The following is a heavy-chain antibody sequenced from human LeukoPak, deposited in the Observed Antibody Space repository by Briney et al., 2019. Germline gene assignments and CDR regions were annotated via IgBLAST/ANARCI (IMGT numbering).Heavy chain of an antibody. Sequence: GGSLRLSCAASGFTFSNYGMHWVRQAPGKGLEWVAFIRYDGSKKYYADSVKGRFTISRDNSKNTLYLQMNSLRAEDAAMYYCANGPHYNILTGFYKVRSHLDYWGQGTLVTVSS. CDR3: ANGPHYNILTGFYKVRSHLDY. D-gene: IGHD3-9*01. V-gene: IGHV3-30*02. J-gene: IGHJ4*02. CDR2: IRYDGSKK. CDR1: GFTFSNYG.